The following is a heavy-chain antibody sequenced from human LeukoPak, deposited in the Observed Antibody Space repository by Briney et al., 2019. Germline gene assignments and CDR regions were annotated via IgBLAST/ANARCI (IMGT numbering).Heavy chain of an antibody. CDR2: ISSDGST. D-gene: IGHD6-19*01. CDR3: VRGSGAYGDFDY. CDR1: GLSVSGNW. J-gene: IGHJ4*02. V-gene: IGHV3-74*01. Sequence: GGSLRLSCAASGLSVSGNWMHWVRQAPGKGLMWVSRISSDGSTYYADSARGRFTISRDNAANTVYLQVNGLRAEDTAVYYCVRGSGAYGDFDYWGQGTLVTVSS.